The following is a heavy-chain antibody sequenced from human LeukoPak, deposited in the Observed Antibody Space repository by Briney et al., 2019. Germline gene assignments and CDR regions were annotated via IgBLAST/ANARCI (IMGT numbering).Heavy chain of an antibody. CDR3: AKDLAPGGHYDSRADQGAVYFDP. CDR1: GFTFTSYG. CDR2: IAYDGTKK. V-gene: IGHV3-33*05. Sequence: PGGSLRLSCAVSGFTFTSYGFHWVRQAPGKGLEWVAVIAYDGTKKFYADSVKGRFTISRDNSMNMVYLEMSSLRAEDTALYYCAKDLAPGGHYDSRADQGAVYFDPWGQGTLVIVSS. D-gene: IGHD4-17*01. J-gene: IGHJ5*02.